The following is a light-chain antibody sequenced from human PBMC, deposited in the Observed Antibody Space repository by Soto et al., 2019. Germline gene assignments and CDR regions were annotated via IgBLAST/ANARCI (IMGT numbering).Light chain of an antibody. CDR3: QQYGSSGT. CDR2: GAS. Sequence: EIVMTQSPDTLSVSPGERATLFCRASQSVSSTVAWYQQRPGQAPRLLIYGASNRATGIPDRFSGSGSGTDFTLTISRLEPEDFAVYYCQQYGSSGTFGQGTKVDIK. V-gene: IGKV3-20*01. CDR1: QSVSST. J-gene: IGKJ1*01.